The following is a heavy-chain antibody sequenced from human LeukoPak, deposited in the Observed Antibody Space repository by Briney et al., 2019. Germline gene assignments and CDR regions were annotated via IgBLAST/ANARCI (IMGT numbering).Heavy chain of an antibody. CDR3: AKDEVSSWYDAFDI. CDR1: GYTSSDYG. J-gene: IGHJ3*02. D-gene: IGHD6-13*01. CDR2: ISTNNGNT. Sequence: ASVKVSCKSSGYTSSDYGISWMRQAPGQGLEWMGWISTNNGNTNYAQQFQGRVTMTTDTSTSTAYMELRSLKSDDTAVYYCAKDEVSSWYDAFDIWGQGTMVTVSS. V-gene: IGHV1-18*01.